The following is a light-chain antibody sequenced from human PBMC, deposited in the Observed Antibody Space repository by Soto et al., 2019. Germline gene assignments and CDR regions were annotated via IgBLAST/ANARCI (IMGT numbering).Light chain of an antibody. CDR2: GAS. V-gene: IGKV1-39*01. CDR1: QYIDGF. CDR3: QESFFTLGT. J-gene: IGKJ1*01. Sequence: IPMTQSPSSLSASVGDRVTITCRASQYIDGFLNWYQQTPGKAPKLLIFGASSLHIGVPSRFSGSGSGTEFTLTINNLQREDFATYYCQESFFTLGTFGRGTKVDIK.